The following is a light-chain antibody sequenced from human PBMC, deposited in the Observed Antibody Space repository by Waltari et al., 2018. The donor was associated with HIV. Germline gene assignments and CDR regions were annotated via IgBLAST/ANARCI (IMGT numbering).Light chain of an antibody. CDR3: AVWDNNLSAQV. CDR1: SSNIGNNY. CDR2: WHT. V-gene: IGLV1-47*01. J-gene: IGLJ3*02. Sequence: QSVLTQSPSISGTPGQRVAISCSGSSSNIGNNYVSWYQQVPGPTPKLLIFWHTPRPAGVSDRFAGSVSGTSASLAISGLRSDDEANYYCAVWDNNLSAQVFGGGTTVTVL.